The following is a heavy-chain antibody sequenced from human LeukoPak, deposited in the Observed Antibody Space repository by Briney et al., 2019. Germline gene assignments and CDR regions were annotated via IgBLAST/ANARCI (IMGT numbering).Heavy chain of an antibody. D-gene: IGHD3-9*01. J-gene: IGHJ4*02. CDR2: INPNSGGT. Sequence: ASVKVSCKASGYTFTGYYMHWVRQAPGRGLEWMGWINPNSGGTNYAQKFQGRVTMTRDTSISTAYMELRSLRSDDTAVYYCARDRGTIRYFDWASFDYWGQGTLVTVSS. CDR3: ARDRGTIRYFDWASFDY. V-gene: IGHV1-2*02. CDR1: GYTFTGYY.